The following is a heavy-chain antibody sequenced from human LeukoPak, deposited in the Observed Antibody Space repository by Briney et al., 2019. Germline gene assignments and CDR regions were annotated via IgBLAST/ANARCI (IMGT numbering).Heavy chain of an antibody. Sequence: SVKVSCKASGGTFSSYAISWVRQAPGQGLEWMGGIIPIFGTANYAQRFQGRVTITADESTSTAYMELSSLRSEDTAVYYCARAPRDGYNANFDIWGQGTMVTVSS. J-gene: IGHJ3*02. CDR3: ARAPRDGYNANFDI. D-gene: IGHD5-24*01. CDR1: GGTFSSYA. CDR2: IIPIFGTA. V-gene: IGHV1-69*13.